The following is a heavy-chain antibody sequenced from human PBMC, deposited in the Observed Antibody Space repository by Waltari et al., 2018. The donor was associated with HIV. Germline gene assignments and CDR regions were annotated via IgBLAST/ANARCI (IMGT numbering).Heavy chain of an antibody. CDR3: ARDPRSSGYYGVDV. CDR2: IYSGGSR. V-gene: IGHV3-53*01. CDR1: GFTVSSTY. J-gene: IGHJ6*02. D-gene: IGHD1-26*01. Sequence: EVQLVESGGGLIETGGPLRLSCAASGFTVSSTYMSWVRQAPGKGLEWVSVIYSGGSRYYADSVKGRFTISRDNSKNTVSLHMNSLRAEDTAVYYCARDPRSSGYYGVDVWGQGTAVTVSS.